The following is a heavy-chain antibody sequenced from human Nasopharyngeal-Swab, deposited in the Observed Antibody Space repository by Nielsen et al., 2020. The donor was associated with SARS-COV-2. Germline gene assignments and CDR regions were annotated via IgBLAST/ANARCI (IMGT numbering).Heavy chain of an antibody. Sequence: WIRPPPGKGLEWIGEINHSGSTNYNPSLKSRVTISVDTSKNQFSLKLSSVTAADTAVYYCARDSVVPAAPAVDYFDYWGQGTLVTVSS. CDR3: ARDSVVPAAPAVDYFDY. J-gene: IGHJ4*02. CDR2: INHSGST. V-gene: IGHV4-34*01. D-gene: IGHD2-2*01.